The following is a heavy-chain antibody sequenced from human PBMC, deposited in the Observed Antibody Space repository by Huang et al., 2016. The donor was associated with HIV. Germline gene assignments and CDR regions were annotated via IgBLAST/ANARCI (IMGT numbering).Heavy chain of an antibody. Sequence: QVQLVQSGAEVKKPGSSVKVSCKASGGTFSSYVISWVRQAPGQGLEWMGGINPIFDKTNYAQKVQGRVTIIADESTRTAYMEMSSVRPEDTATYYCATGPRGSGSFNWGQGTLVIVSS. CDR1: GGTFSSYV. CDR2: INPIFDKT. J-gene: IGHJ4*02. D-gene: IGHD1-26*01. V-gene: IGHV1-69*01. CDR3: ATGPRGSGSFN.